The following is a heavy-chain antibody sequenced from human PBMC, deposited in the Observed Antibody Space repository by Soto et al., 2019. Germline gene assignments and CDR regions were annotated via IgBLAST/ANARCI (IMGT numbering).Heavy chain of an antibody. D-gene: IGHD3-22*01. CDR2: IYFRGNT. CDR1: GDSISRIDYY. Sequence: SETLSLTYSVSGDSISRIDYYWTWIRQHPEKGLEWIGNIYFRGNTYYSPSLESRLTISVDTSKNQFSLKLTSVTAADTAVYYCAREGGSYDSGGYLIRGAFDIWGQGTMVTVS. CDR3: AREGGSYDSGGYLIRGAFDI. V-gene: IGHV4-31*03. J-gene: IGHJ3*02.